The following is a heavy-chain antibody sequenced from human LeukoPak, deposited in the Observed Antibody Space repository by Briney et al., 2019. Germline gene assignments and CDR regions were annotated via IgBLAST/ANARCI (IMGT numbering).Heavy chain of an antibody. CDR3: ARDYWVFDY. CDR1: EFTFSSYA. D-gene: IGHD2-8*02. Sequence: PGGSLSLSCAASEFTFSSYAMSWVRQAPGKGLEWVSAISGSGGSTYYADSVKGRFTISRDNSKNTLYLQMNNLRAEDTAVYYCARDYWVFDYWGQGTLVTVSS. J-gene: IGHJ4*02. CDR2: ISGSGGST. V-gene: IGHV3-23*01.